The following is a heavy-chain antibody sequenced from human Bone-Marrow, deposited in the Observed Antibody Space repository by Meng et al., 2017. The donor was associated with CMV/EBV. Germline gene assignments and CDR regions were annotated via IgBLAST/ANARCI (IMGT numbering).Heavy chain of an antibody. CDR1: GFTFSSYA. V-gene: IGHV3-73*01. D-gene: IGHD1-26*01. J-gene: IGHJ3*02. CDR3: TRWELLPESSAFDI. CDR2: IRSKANSYAT. Sequence: GGSLRLSCAASGFTFSSYAMHWVRQASGKGLEWVGRIRSKANSYATAYAASVKGRFTISRDDSKNTAYLQMNSLKTEDTAVYYCTRWELLPESSAFDIWGQGTMVAVSS.